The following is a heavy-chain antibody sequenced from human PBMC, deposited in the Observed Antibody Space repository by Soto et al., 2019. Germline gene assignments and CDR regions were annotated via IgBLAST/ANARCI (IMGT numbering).Heavy chain of an antibody. D-gene: IGHD6-19*01. CDR1: GFSLRTSGVG. J-gene: IGHJ5*02. V-gene: IGHV2-5*01. Sequence: SVPTLVNPTQTLTLTCIFSGFSLRTSGVGVGWIRQPPGKALEWLGFIYWNDDKRYSPSLKGRLTITKDTSKNQVVLTMTNMDPVDTATYYCAKSGSSGWYGWFDPWGQGTLVTVSS. CDR2: IYWNDDK. CDR3: AKSGSSGWYGWFDP.